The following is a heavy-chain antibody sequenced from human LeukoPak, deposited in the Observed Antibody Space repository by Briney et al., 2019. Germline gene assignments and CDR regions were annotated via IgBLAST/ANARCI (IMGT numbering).Heavy chain of an antibody. CDR3: ARGISMYV. CDR2: IKTDGSVT. CDR1: GFTFNNHW. J-gene: IGHJ6*02. Sequence: GGSLRLSCAVSGFTFNNHWMHWVRHAPGKGLVWVSRIKTDGSVTNYADSVEGRFTISRDNAKNTLYLQMNSLRVEDTAVYYCARGISMYVWGQGTTVTVSS. V-gene: IGHV3-74*01.